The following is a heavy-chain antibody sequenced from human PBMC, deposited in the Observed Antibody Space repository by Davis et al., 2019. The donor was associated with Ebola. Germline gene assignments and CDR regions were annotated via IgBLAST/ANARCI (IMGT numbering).Heavy chain of an antibody. CDR2: TRNKANSYTT. V-gene: IGHV3-72*01. D-gene: IGHD3-3*01. Sequence: PGGSLRLSCAASGFTFSDHYMDWVRQAPGKGLEWVGRTRNKANSYTTEYAASVKGRFTISGDDSKNSLYLQMNSLKTEDTAVYYCARESFDFWSGYYEYYFDYWGQGTLVTVSS. CDR1: GFTFSDHY. CDR3: ARESFDFWSGYYEYYFDY. J-gene: IGHJ4*02.